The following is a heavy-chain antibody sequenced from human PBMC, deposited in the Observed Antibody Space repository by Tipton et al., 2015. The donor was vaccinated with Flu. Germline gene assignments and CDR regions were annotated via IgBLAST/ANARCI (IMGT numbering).Heavy chain of an antibody. J-gene: IGHJ4*02. Sequence: TLSLTCTVSGYSISSGYYWGWIRQPPGKGLEWIGYIYYSGSTNYNPSLKSRVTISVDTSKNQFSLKLSSVTAADTAVYYRARDPADTAMGDFDYWGQGTLVTVSS. CDR2: IYYSGST. D-gene: IGHD5-18*01. V-gene: IGHV4-38-2*02. CDR1: GYSISSGYY. CDR3: ARDPADTAMGDFDY.